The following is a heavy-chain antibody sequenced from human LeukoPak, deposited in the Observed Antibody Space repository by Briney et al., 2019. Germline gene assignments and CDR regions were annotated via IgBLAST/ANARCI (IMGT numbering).Heavy chain of an antibody. CDR3: ARAYEGIAAGATQVPYYMDV. Sequence: GGSLRLSCAASVFTFSIYATHWVRQAPGKGLEYVSAISCKGCSTYYANSVKGRFTISRDNSKNTLYLQMGSLRAEDMAVYYCARAYEGIAAGATQVPYYMDVWGKGTTVTVSS. D-gene: IGHD6-13*01. CDR2: ISCKGCST. V-gene: IGHV3-64*01. J-gene: IGHJ6*03. CDR1: VFTFSIYA.